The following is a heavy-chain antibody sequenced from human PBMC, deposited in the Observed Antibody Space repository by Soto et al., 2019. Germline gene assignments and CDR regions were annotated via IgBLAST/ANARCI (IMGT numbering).Heavy chain of an antibody. J-gene: IGHJ6*02. CDR2: IYNSGST. CDR1: GGSVSSGRYY. D-gene: IGHD2-15*01. CDR3: ASVICMSGSGGSCYSTYYGIDV. Sequence: QVQLQESGPGLVKPSETLSLTCTVTGGSVSSGRYYWSWIRQPPGKGLEWIGSIYNSGSTNYNPSHKRRVNISVDTCKNLFSRPLSSVTGAATAVYYCASVICMSGSGGSCYSTYYGIDVWGHGTPVTVS. V-gene: IGHV4-61*01.